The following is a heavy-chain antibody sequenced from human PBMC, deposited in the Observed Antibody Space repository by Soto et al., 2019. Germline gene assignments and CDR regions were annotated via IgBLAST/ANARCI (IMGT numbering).Heavy chain of an antibody. V-gene: IGHV3-30*18. CDR1: GFTFSSYG. CDR2: ISYDGSNK. J-gene: IGHJ3*02. CDR3: AKDKGFWGSYRYDAFDI. Sequence: GGSLRLSCAASGFTFSSYGMHWVRQAPGKGLEWVAVISYDGSNKYYADSVKGRFTISRDNSKNTLYLQMNSLRAEDTAVYYCAKDKGFWGSYRYDAFDIWGQGTMVTVSS. D-gene: IGHD3-16*02.